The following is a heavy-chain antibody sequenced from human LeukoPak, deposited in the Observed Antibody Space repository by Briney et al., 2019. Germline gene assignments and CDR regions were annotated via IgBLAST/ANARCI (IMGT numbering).Heavy chain of an antibody. CDR3: ARDCPGSGWYSSLGPYYYMDV. CDR1: GGSISSYY. Sequence: KPSETLSLTCTVSGGSISSYYWSWIRQPPGKGLEWIGEINHSGSTNYNPSLKSRVTISVDTSKNQFSLKLSSVTAADTAVYYCARDCPGSGWYSSLGPYYYMDVWGKGTTVTVSS. CDR2: INHSGST. D-gene: IGHD6-19*01. J-gene: IGHJ6*03. V-gene: IGHV4-34*01.